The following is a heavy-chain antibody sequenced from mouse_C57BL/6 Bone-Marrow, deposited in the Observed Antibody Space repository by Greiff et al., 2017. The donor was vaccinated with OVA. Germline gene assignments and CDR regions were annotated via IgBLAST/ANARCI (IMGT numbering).Heavy chain of an antibody. Sequence: QVQLQQPGAELVRPGSSVKLSCKASGYTFTSYWMDWVKQRPGQGLEWIGNIYPSDSENHYNQKFKDKATLTVDKSSSTAYMQLSSLTSEDSAVYYCAREGYPSWFAYWGQGTLVTVSA. CDR2: IYPSDSEN. V-gene: IGHV1-61*01. D-gene: IGHD2-2*01. CDR1: GYTFTSYW. J-gene: IGHJ3*01. CDR3: AREGYPSWFAY.